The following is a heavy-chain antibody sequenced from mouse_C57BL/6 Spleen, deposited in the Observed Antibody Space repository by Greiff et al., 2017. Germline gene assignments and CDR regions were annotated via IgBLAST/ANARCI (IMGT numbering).Heavy chain of an antibody. CDR3: TRDYCGSIWFAC. J-gene: IGHJ3*01. V-gene: IGHV5-9-1*02. CDR1: GFTFSSYA. CDR2: ISSGGDYI. D-gene: IGHD1-1*01. Sequence: EVKLMESGEGLVQPGGSLKLSCAASGFTFSSYAMSWVRQTPEKRLEWVAYISSGGDYIYYADTVKGRFTISRDNARNTLYLQMSSLRSEDTAMYSCTRDYCGSIWFACGNQRCLVTVSA.